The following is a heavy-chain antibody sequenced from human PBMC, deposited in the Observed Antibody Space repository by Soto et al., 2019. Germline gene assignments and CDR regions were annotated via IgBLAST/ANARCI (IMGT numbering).Heavy chain of an antibody. CDR1: GGSISSYY. Sequence: PSETLSLTCTVSGGSISSYYWSWIRQPPGKGLEWIGYIHYTGSTNYNPSLKSRGTISVDRSKNQFSLKLSSVTAADTAVYYCASTSPGMAAAGSGMDVWGKRTKVTFP. CDR2: IHYTGST. V-gene: IGHV4-59*01. D-gene: IGHD6-13*01. J-gene: IGHJ6*04. CDR3: ASTSPGMAAAGSGMDV.